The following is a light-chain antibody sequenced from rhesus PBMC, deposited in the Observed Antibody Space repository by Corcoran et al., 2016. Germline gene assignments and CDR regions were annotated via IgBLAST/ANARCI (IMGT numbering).Light chain of an antibody. CDR1: QGIRSY. V-gene: IGKV1-28*03. Sequence: DIQMTQSPSSLSASVGDTVTITCRASQGIRSYLNWFQQKPGKAPKLLIYDASSLESGVPSRFSGSGSGTDLTLTISSLHPEDFAAYNCRQHNSYPPTFGQGTKVEIK. J-gene: IGKJ1*01. CDR3: RQHNSYPPT. CDR2: DAS.